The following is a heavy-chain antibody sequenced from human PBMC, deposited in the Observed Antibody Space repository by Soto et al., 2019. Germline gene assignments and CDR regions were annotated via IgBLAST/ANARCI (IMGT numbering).Heavy chain of an antibody. CDR2: VSYSGKT. D-gene: IGHD2-15*01. CDR3: ARQQYTVVTAFDV. V-gene: IGHV4-59*02. CDR1: GGSVTPYY. Sequence: VQLQESGPGLVKTSDTLSLTCTVSGGSVTPYYWSWIRQSPGEGLEWIGYVSYSGKTGYNPSLKSRVSMSIDTSKNEFSLKLTSLTAADAATYYCARQQYTVVTAFDVWGQGTTVAVSS. J-gene: IGHJ3*01.